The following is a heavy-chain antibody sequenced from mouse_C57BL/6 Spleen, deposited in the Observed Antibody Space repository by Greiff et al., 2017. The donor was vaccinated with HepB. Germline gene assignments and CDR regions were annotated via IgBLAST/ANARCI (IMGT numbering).Heavy chain of an antibody. V-gene: IGHV1-61*01. CDR1: GYTFTSYW. D-gene: IGHD1-1*01. Sequence: QVQLQQPGAELVRPGSSVKLSCKASGYTFTSYWMDWVKQRPGQGLEWIGNIYPSDSETHYNQKFKDKATLTVDKSSSTAYMQLSSLTSEDSAVYYCARGNYYGSRYFDVWGTGTTVTVSS. CDR3: ARGNYYGSRYFDV. CDR2: IYPSDSET. J-gene: IGHJ1*03.